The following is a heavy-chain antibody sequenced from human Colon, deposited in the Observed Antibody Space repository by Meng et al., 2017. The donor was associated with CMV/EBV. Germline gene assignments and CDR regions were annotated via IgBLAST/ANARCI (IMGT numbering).Heavy chain of an antibody. J-gene: IGHJ4*02. CDR2: IYYNGRT. CDR1: GGSISNSDLY. Sequence: VSGGSISNSDLYWGWLRPSPGQGLEWIGNIYYNGRTYYNPSIPSRVTISIDTSKNPFSLNLSSVTAADTAVYYCARRTVLGSCLDYWGQGTLVTVSS. CDR3: ARRTVLGSCLDY. D-gene: IGHD2-15*01. V-gene: IGHV4-39*07.